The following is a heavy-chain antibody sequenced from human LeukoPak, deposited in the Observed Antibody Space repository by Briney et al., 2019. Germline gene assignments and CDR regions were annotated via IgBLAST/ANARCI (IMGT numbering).Heavy chain of an antibody. V-gene: IGHV4-59*01. CDR3: ARGGAVAGTDY. J-gene: IGHJ4*02. D-gene: IGHD6-19*01. Sequence: SETLSLTCTVSGGSLSSYYRSWIRQPPGKGLEWVGYIYYSGCTNYNPSLKSRVTISVDTSKNQFSLKLSSVTAADTAVYYCARGGAVAGTDYWGQGTLVTVSS. CDR1: GGSLSSYY. CDR2: IYYSGCT.